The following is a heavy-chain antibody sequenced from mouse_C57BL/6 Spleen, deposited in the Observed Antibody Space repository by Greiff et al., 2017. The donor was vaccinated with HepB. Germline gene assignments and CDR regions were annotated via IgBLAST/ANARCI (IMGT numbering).Heavy chain of an antibody. Sequence: EVQRVESGGGLVKPGGSLKLSCAASGFTFSDYGMHWVRQAPEKGLEWVAYISSGSSTIYYADTVKGRFTLSRDNAKNTLFLQMTSLRSEDTARYYCASSSYYSPYYAMDYWGQGTSVTVSS. V-gene: IGHV5-17*01. CDR2: ISSGSSTI. J-gene: IGHJ4*01. CDR3: ASSSYYSPYYAMDY. CDR1: GFTFSDYG. D-gene: IGHD2-12*01.